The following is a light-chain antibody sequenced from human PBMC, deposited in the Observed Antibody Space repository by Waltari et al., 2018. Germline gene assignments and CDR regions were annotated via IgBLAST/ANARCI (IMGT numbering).Light chain of an antibody. CDR2: AVI. CDR3: CSYAGSVV. V-gene: IGLV2-23*02. J-gene: IGLJ2*01. Sequence: QSALTQPASVSGSPGQSITISCTGSSRDIGSYNVVSWYQHHPGKAPKLVIYAVINRPSGVSNRFPGSKSGNAASLTISGLQAEDEADYYCCSYAGSVVFGGGTKLTVL. CDR1: SRDIGSYNV.